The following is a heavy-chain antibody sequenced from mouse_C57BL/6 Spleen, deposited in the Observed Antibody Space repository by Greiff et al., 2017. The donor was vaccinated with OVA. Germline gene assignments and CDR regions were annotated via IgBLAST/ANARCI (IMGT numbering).Heavy chain of an antibody. CDR1: GYTFTSYW. J-gene: IGHJ2*01. V-gene: IGHV1-50*01. CDR3: ASNWAGDY. Sequence: VQLQQPGAELVKPGASVKLSCKASGYTFTSYWMQWVKQRPGQGLEWIGEIDPSDSYTNYNQKFKGKATLTVDTSSSTAYMQLSSLTSEDSAVYYCASNWAGDYWGQGTTLTVSS. D-gene: IGHD4-1*01. CDR2: IDPSDSYT.